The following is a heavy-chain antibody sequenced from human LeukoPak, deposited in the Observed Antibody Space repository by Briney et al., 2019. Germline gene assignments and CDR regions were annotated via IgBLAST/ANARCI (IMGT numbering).Heavy chain of an antibody. CDR2: IKQSGSEK. CDR1: GFTFSSYW. V-gene: IGHV3-7*01. D-gene: IGHD6-13*01. CDR3: ARDSQGSSRWYGTG. Sequence: GGSLRLSCAASGFTFSSYWMSCVRQAPGKGLEWVANIKQSGSEKYYVDSVKGRFTISRDNDKNSLYLQMTSLRAEDTAVYYCARDSQGSSRWYGTGWGQGTLVTVSS. J-gene: IGHJ4*02.